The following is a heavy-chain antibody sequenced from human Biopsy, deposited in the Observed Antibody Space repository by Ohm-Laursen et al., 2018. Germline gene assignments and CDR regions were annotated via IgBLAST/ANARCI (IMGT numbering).Heavy chain of an antibody. Sequence: SVTLSRKASRGALTIYATRWVRQAPRQGLGWMRGIIPIFGTANYTQKFQGRVTITADESTSTAYMELSSLRADDTAVYYCARDALGGGSYRFFYWGQGSLVTVSS. CDR1: RGALTIYA. V-gene: IGHV1-69*13. D-gene: IGHD1-26*01. J-gene: IGHJ4*02. CDR3: ARDALGGGSYRFFY. CDR2: IIPIFGTA.